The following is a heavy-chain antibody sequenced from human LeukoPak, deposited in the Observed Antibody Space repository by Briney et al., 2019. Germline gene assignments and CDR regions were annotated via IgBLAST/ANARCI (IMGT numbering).Heavy chain of an antibody. J-gene: IGHJ4*02. CDR2: VHYSGTT. CDR1: DGSITNND. V-gene: IGHV4-59*01. Sequence: PSETLSLTCTVSDGSITNNDWSWVRQTPGKGLEFIGYVHYSGTTNYNPSLRSRVTISIDTSRKHFFLKLKSVTAADTAVYYCARDGVTTADTLDYWGQGTLVTVSP. D-gene: IGHD4-17*01. CDR3: ARDGVTTADTLDY.